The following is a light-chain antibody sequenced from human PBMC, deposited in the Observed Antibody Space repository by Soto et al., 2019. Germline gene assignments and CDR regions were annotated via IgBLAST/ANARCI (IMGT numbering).Light chain of an antibody. CDR1: QSVSSN. CDR3: QQYNNWPPYT. V-gene: IGKV3-15*01. Sequence: EIVMTQSPATLSVSPGERATLSCRASQSVSSNLAWYQQKPGQAPSLLIYGASTRATGIPDRFSGSGSGTEFTLTISRLQSEDFAVYYCQQYNNWPPYTFGQGTKLEIK. J-gene: IGKJ2*01. CDR2: GAS.